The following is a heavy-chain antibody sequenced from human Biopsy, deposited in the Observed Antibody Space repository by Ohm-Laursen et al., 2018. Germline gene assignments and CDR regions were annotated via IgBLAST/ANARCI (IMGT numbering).Heavy chain of an antibody. Sequence: SVKVSCKASGDTFTTSAISWVRQVPGQGLDWMGRIIPILGTVDYGQNFQGRVTIRADTTTTFLELTSLRYDDTAVYYCASGDIGGIGLDVWGLGTTVTVSS. J-gene: IGHJ6*02. V-gene: IGHV1-69*04. CDR3: ASGDIGGIGLDV. CDR2: IIPILGTV. D-gene: IGHD3-10*01. CDR1: GDTFTTSA.